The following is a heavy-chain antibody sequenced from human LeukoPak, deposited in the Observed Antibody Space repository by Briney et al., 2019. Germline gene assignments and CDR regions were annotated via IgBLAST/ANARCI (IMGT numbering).Heavy chain of an antibody. CDR2: IHYTGST. J-gene: IGHJ6*03. Sequence: SETLSLTCTVSGGSISSYYWSWIRQSPGKGLECIGYIHYTGSTNYNPSLKSRVTISVETSKNQFSLKLKSVTAADTAVYYCARVPEGIAAAGTSYYYMDVWGKGTTVTISS. CDR1: GGSISSYY. CDR3: ARVPEGIAAAGTSYYYMDV. D-gene: IGHD6-13*01. V-gene: IGHV4-59*01.